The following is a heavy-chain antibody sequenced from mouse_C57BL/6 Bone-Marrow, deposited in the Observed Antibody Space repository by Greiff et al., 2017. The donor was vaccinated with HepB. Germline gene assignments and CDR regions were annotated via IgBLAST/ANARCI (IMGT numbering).Heavy chain of an antibody. CDR2: IYPGDGDT. CDR3: ARIYYYGSKDY. CDR1: GYAFSSSW. V-gene: IGHV1-82*01. D-gene: IGHD1-1*01. J-gene: IGHJ2*01. Sequence: QVQLKESGPELVKPGASVKISCKASGYAFSSSWMNWVKQRPGKGLEWIGRIYPGDGDTNYNGKFKGKATLTADKSSSTAYMQLSSLTSEDSAVYFCARIYYYGSKDYWGQGTTLTVSS.